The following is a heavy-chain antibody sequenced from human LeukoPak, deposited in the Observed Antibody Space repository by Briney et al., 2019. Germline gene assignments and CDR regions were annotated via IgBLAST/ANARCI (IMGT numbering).Heavy chain of an antibody. D-gene: IGHD3-16*01. Sequence: SVKVSCKASGYTFTGYYMHWVRQAPGQGLEWMGRIIPIFGTANYAQKFQGRVTITTDESTSTAYMELSSLRSEDTAVYYCARDGGLGAFDIWGQGTMVTVSS. CDR3: ARDGGLGAFDI. J-gene: IGHJ3*02. CDR2: IIPIFGTA. CDR1: GYTFTGYY. V-gene: IGHV1-69*05.